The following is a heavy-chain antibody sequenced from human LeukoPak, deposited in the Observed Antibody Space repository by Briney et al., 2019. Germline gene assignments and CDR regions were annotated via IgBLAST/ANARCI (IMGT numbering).Heavy chain of an antibody. Sequence: KDGESLKISCKGSGYSFTSYWISWVCQMPGKGLEWMGRIDPSDSYTNYSPSFQGHVTISADKSISTAYLQWSSLKASDTAMYYCARHSSRYSGYDLNDAFDIWGQGTMVTVSS. CDR1: GYSFTSYW. V-gene: IGHV5-10-1*01. J-gene: IGHJ3*02. D-gene: IGHD5-12*01. CDR3: ARHSSRYSGYDLNDAFDI. CDR2: IDPSDSYT.